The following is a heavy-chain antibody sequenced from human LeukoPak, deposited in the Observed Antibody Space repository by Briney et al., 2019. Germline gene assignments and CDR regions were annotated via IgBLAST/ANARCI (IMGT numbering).Heavy chain of an antibody. CDR3: ARGVGATYTFDY. CDR1: GFTFSSYS. CDR2: ISSSSSYI. D-gene: IGHD1-26*01. J-gene: IGHJ4*02. Sequence: GGSLRLSCAASGFTFSSYSMNWVRQAPGKELEWVSSISSSSSYIYYADSVKGRFTISRDNAKNSLYLQMNSLRAEDTAVYYCARGVGATYTFDYWGQGTLVTVSS. V-gene: IGHV3-21*01.